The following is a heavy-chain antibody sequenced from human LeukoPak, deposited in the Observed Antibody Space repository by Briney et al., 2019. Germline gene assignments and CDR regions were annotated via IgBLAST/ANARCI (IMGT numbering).Heavy chain of an antibody. D-gene: IGHD3-16*02. CDR2: INTSGNT. V-gene: IGHV4-4*07. Sequence: PSETLSLTCTVSGGSVSSCYWSWMRQPAGKGLEWLGRINTSGNTKYNPSLKSRVTMSLDMSKNQVSLRLSSVTAADTAVYYCARVVMGELSYYFDYWGQGTLVTVSS. CDR1: GGSVSSCY. CDR3: ARVVMGELSYYFDY. J-gene: IGHJ4*02.